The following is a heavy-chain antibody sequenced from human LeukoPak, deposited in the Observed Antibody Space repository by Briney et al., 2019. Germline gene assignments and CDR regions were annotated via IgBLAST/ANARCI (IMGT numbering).Heavy chain of an antibody. V-gene: IGHV4-59*01. CDR2: IYYSGST. CDR3: ARTQYYDSSGLVAFDI. Sequence: SETLSLTCTVSGGSISSYYWSWIRQPPGKRLEWIGYIYYSGSTNYNPSLKSRVTISVDTSKNQFSLKLSSVTAADTAVYYCARTQYYDSSGLVAFDIWGQGTMVTVSS. CDR1: GGSISSYY. J-gene: IGHJ3*02. D-gene: IGHD3-22*01.